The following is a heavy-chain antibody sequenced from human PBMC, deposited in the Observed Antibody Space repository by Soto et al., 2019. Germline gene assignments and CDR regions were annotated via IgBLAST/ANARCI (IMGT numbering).Heavy chain of an antibody. CDR2: MYYSGST. J-gene: IGHJ6*02. CDR3: ARDLLRGYCSSTSCYSGMDV. V-gene: IGHV4-59*01. D-gene: IGHD2-2*01. CDR1: GGSISSYY. Sequence: SETLSLTCTVSGGSISSYYWSWVRQPPGKGLEWIGYMYYSGSTNYNPSLKSRVTMSVDTSKKRFSLKLTSVTAADTAVYYCARDLLRGYCSSTSCYSGMDVWGQGTTVTVSS.